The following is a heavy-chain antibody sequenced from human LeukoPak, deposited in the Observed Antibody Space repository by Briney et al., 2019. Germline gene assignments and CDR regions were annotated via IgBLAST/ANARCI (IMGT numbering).Heavy chain of an antibody. D-gene: IGHD4-17*01. CDR1: GGSISSSSYY. V-gene: IGHV4-39*07. Sequence: SETLSLTCTVSGGSISSSSYYWGWIRQPPGKGLEWIGSIYYSGSTYYNPSLKSRVTISVDTSKNQFSLKLSSVTAADTAVYYCARSTTVTTFDYWGQGTLVTVSS. J-gene: IGHJ4*02. CDR2: IYYSGST. CDR3: ARSTTVTTFDY.